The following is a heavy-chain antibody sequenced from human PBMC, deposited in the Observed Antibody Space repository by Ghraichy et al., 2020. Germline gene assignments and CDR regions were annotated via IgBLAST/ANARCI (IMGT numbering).Heavy chain of an antibody. D-gene: IGHD6-13*01. V-gene: IGHV4-34*01. CDR2: INHSGST. CDR1: GGSFSGYY. CDR3: ARHLSTYSSSWARANWFDP. Sequence: SETLSLTCAVYGGSFSGYYWSWIRQPPGKGLEWIGEINHSGSTNYNPSLKSRVTISVDTSKNQFSLKLSSVTAADTAVYYCARHLSTYSSSWARANWFDPWGQGTLVTVSS. J-gene: IGHJ5*02.